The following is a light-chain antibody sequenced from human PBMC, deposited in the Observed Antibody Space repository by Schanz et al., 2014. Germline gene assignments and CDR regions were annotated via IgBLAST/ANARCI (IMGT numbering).Light chain of an antibody. CDR3: QSYDSSLSGSGWV. CDR2: DVS. V-gene: IGLV2-14*01. Sequence: QSALTQPASVSGSPGQSITISCTGTSSDVGGYNYVSWYQQHPGKAPKLMIYDVSNRPSGVSSRFSGSKSGNTASLTVSGLQAEDEADYYCQSYDSSLSGSGWVFGGGTKLTVL. J-gene: IGLJ3*02. CDR1: SSDVGGYNY.